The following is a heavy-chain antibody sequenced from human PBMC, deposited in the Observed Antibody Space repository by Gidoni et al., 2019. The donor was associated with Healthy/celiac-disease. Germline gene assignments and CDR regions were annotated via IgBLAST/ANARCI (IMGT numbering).Heavy chain of an antibody. J-gene: IGHJ3*02. V-gene: IGHV1-69*08. CDR3: ARDRGAAATHDAFDI. D-gene: IGHD2-15*01. CDR2: IIPILGIA. Sequence: QVQLVPSGAAVKKPGSSVKVSCKASGGTFSSYTISWVRQAPGQGLEWMGRIIPILGIANYAQKFQGRVTITADKSTSTAYMELSSLRSEDTAVYYCARDRGAAATHDAFDIWGQGTMVTVSS. CDR1: GGTFSSYT.